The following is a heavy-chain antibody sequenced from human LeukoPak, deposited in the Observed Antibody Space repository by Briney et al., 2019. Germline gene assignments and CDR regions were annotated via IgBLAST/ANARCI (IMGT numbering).Heavy chain of an antibody. Sequence: GGSLRLSCAASGFTFSSYSMNWVRQAPGKGLEWVSSISSSSSYIYYADSVKGRFTISRDNAKNSLYLQMNSLRAEDTAVYYCARGTRDLVVVAATVDYFDYRGQGTLVTVSS. CDR1: GFTFSSYS. CDR3: ARGTRDLVVVAATVDYFDY. V-gene: IGHV3-21*01. D-gene: IGHD2-15*01. J-gene: IGHJ4*02. CDR2: ISSSSSYI.